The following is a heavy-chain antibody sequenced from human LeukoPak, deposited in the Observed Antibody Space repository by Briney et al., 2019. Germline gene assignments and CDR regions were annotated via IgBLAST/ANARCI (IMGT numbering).Heavy chain of an antibody. D-gene: IGHD3-10*01. CDR1: GLTVSSNY. CDR2: IYSDGTT. CDR3: ARAGYYSGSGDSGEIDS. Sequence: GGSLRLSCPVSGLTVSSNYMSWVRQAPGKGLEWVSLIYSDGTTYYADSVKGRFSISRDNSKNTVYLQMNSLRAEDTAMYYCARAGYYSGSGDSGEIDSWGQGTLVTVSS. J-gene: IGHJ4*02. V-gene: IGHV3-53*01.